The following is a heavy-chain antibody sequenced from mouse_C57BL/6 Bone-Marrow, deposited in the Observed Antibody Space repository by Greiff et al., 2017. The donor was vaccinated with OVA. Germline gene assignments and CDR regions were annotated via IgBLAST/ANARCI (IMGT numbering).Heavy chain of an antibody. Sequence: QVQLKESGAELARPGASVKLSCKASGYTFTSYGISWVKQRTGQGLEWIGEIYPRSGNTYYNEKFKGKATLTADKSSSTAYMELRSLTSEDSAVYFCATKRGILPYWGQGTTLTVSS. D-gene: IGHD5-5*01. CDR2: IYPRSGNT. CDR3: ATKRGILPY. V-gene: IGHV1-81*01. J-gene: IGHJ2*01. CDR1: GYTFTSYG.